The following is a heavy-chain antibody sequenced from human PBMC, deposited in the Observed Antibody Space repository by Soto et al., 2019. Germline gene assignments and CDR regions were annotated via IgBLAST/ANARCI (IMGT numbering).Heavy chain of an antibody. D-gene: IGHD4-17*01. CDR3: AKGTYRDYVYWDHAFDI. CDR1: GFTFISYA. CDR2: ISGSGSRT. J-gene: IGHJ3*02. V-gene: IGHV3-23*01. Sequence: EVQLLESGGGLVQPGGSLRLSCAASGFTFISYAMSWVRQAPGKGLEWVSAISGSGSRTYYADSVKGRFTFSRDNSKKTLYLQMNSLRAEDTAVYFCAKGTYRDYVYWDHAFDIWGQGTMVTVSS.